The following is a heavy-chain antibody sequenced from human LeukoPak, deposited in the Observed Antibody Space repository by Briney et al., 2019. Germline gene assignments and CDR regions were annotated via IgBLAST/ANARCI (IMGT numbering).Heavy chain of an antibody. CDR2: ISGSGGST. Sequence: GGSLGLSCAASGFTFSSYAMSWVRQAPGKGLEWVSAISGSGGSTYYADSVKGRFTISRDNSKNTLYLQMNSLRAEDTAVYYCANALITMVRGVLDYWGQGTLVTVSS. J-gene: IGHJ4*02. CDR1: GFTFSSYA. D-gene: IGHD3-10*01. V-gene: IGHV3-23*01. CDR3: ANALITMVRGVLDY.